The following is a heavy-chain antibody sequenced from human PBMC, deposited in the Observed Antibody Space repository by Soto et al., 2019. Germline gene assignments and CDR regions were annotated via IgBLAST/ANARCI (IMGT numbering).Heavy chain of an antibody. V-gene: IGHV3-23*01. CDR1: GFTFSSDA. D-gene: IGHD3-3*01. J-gene: IGHJ4*02. CDR3: AKGPIFGVENIYDY. Sequence: EVQLLESGGGLVQPGGSLRLSCAASGFTFSSDAMSWVRQAPGKGLEWVSGMSRNGGSAYYADSGKGRFTISRDNSKNTLYLQMNSLRDEDTALYYCAKGPIFGVENIYDYWGQGTLVTVSS. CDR2: MSRNGGSA.